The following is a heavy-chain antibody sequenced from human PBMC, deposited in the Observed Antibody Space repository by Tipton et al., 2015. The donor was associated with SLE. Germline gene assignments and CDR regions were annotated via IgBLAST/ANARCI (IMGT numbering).Heavy chain of an antibody. CDR1: GFTFSSYA. J-gene: IGHJ3*02. V-gene: IGHV3-23*01. CDR3: AKIRKEIQLWFPDAFDI. CDR2: IRGSGGNT. Sequence: SLRLSCAASGFTFSSYAMTWVRQAPGKGLEWVSTIRGSGGNTYYADSVKGRFTISRDNSKNTLYLQMNSLRAEDTAVYYCAKIRKEIQLWFPDAFDIWGQGTMVTVSS. D-gene: IGHD5-18*01.